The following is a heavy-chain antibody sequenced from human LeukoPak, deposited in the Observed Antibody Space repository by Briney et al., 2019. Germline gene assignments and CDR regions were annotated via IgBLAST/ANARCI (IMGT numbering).Heavy chain of an antibody. Sequence: PSETLSLTCAVYGGSFSGYYWSWIRQPPGKGLEWIGEINHSGSTNYNPSLKSRVTISVDTSKNQFSLKLSSVTAADTAVYYCARGRIYYDSSGYRTFDYWGQGTLVTVSS. CDR1: GGSFSGYY. V-gene: IGHV4-34*01. CDR3: ARGRIYYDSSGYRTFDY. D-gene: IGHD3-22*01. CDR2: INHSGST. J-gene: IGHJ4*02.